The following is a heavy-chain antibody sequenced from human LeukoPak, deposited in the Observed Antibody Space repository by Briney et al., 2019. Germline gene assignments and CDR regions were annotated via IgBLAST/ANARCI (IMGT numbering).Heavy chain of an antibody. CDR3: SAASTGDYLRGAFDI. CDR2: IYYSGST. D-gene: IGHD3-22*01. CDR1: AGYISSSSYY. Sequence: SETLSLTCTVSAGYISSSSYYCGWIRQPPGRRLEWIWSIYYSGSTYYNPSLKSRVTISVDTSKNQFSLKLSSVNAADTAVYYYSAASTGDYLRGAFDIWGQGTMVTVSS. J-gene: IGHJ3*02. V-gene: IGHV4-39*07.